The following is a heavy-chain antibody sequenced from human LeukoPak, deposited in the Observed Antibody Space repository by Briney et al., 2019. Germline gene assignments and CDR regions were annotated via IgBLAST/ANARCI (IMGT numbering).Heavy chain of an antibody. Sequence: PGGSLRLSCAASGFTFSSYGMHWARQAPGKGLEWVAVISYDGSNKYYADSVKGRFTISRDNSKNTLYLQMNSLRAEDTAVYYCAKTMKYYYYGMDVWGQGTTVTVSS. D-gene: IGHD3-22*01. CDR3: AKTMKYYYYGMDV. CDR2: ISYDGSNK. V-gene: IGHV3-30*18. J-gene: IGHJ6*02. CDR1: GFTFSSYG.